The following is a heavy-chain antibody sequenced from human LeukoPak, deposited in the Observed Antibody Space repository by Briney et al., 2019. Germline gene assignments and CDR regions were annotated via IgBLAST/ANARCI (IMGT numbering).Heavy chain of an antibody. Sequence: GASVKVSCKASGGTFSSYAISWVRQAPGQGLEWMGGIIPIFGTANYAQKFQGRATITADESTSTAYMELSSLRSEDTAVYYCATYVDTAMVVDAFDIWGQGTMVTVSS. CDR3: ATYVDTAMVVDAFDI. D-gene: IGHD5-18*01. V-gene: IGHV1-69*01. CDR2: IIPIFGTA. J-gene: IGHJ3*02. CDR1: GGTFSSYA.